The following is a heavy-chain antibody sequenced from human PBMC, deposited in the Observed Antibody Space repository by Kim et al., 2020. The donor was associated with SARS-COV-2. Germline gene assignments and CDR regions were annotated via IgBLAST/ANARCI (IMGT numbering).Heavy chain of an antibody. J-gene: IGHJ4*02. D-gene: IGHD3-9*01. V-gene: IGHV3-33*01. CDR2: IWYDGSNK. CDR1: GFTFSSYG. CDR3: ARALLRYSYYFDY. Sequence: GGSLRLSCAASGFTFSSYGMHWVRQAPGKGLEWVAVIWYDGSNKYYADSVKGRFTISRDNSKNTLYLQMNSLRAEDTAVYYCARALLRYSYYFDYWGQGTLVTVSS.